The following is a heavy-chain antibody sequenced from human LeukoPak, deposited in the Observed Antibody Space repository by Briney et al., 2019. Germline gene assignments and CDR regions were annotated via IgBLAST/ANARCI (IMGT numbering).Heavy chain of an antibody. V-gene: IGHV4-61*08. J-gene: IGHJ4*02. D-gene: IGHD3-10*01. CDR2: IYYSGST. Sequence: PSETLSLTCTVSGGSISSGGYWTWIRQHPGEGLEYIGYIYYSGSTSYNPSLKSRVTISVDTSKNKFSLKLSSVTAADTAVYYCARLAGRFGPNFDYWGQGTLVTVSS. CDR3: ARLAGRFGPNFDY. CDR1: GGSISSGGY.